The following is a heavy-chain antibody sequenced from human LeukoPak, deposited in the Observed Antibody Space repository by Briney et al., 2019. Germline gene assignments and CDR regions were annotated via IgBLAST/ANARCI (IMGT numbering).Heavy chain of an antibody. CDR1: GFTFSSYG. D-gene: IGHD2-2*01. Sequence: GGSRRLSWAASGFTFSSYGMNWFGQAPGKGLEWVSYIVSISSTIYYADSVKGRFTISRDNAKNSLYLQMNSLRAEDTAVYYCARAPLGYCSSTSCYGGWFDYWGQGTLVTVSS. V-gene: IGHV3-48*01. CDR2: IVSISSTI. CDR3: ARAPLGYCSSTSCYGGWFDY. J-gene: IGHJ4*02.